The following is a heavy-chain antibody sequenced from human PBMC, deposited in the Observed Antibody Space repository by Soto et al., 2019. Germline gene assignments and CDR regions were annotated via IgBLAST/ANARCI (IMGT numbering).Heavy chain of an antibody. J-gene: IGHJ4*02. V-gene: IGHV3-30*18. CDR1: GFTFISYG. D-gene: IGHD2-8*01. CDR3: AKDREYYWFHYLDD. CDR2: ISYAGTNK. Sequence: HPMGSLPLSGAAWGFTFISYGMHCVSQAPGKWLEWGAVISYAGTNKYYGDSVKGRFTISRDNSKNTLYLQMNSLRAEDTAVYYCAKDREYYWFHYLDDWGQGT.